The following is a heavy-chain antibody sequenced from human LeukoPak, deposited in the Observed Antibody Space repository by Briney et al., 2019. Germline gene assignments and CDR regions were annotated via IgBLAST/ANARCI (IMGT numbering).Heavy chain of an antibody. CDR1: GFTFSSYA. J-gene: IGHJ4*02. CDR3: VKGGGSYSTPLDY. V-gene: IGHV3-23*01. CDR2: ISGSGGST. Sequence: GGSLRLSCAASGFTFSSYAMSWVRQAPGKGLEWVSAISGSGGSTYYADSVKGRFTISRDNSKNTLYLQMNSLRAEDTAVYYCVKGGGSYSTPLDYWGQGTLVTVSS. D-gene: IGHD1-26*01.